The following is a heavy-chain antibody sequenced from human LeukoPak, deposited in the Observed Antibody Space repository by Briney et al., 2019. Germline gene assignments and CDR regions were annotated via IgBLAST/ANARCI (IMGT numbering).Heavy chain of an antibody. CDR2: IRYDGSNK. CDR1: GFTFSSYG. Sequence: GGSLRLSCAASGFTFSSYGMHWVRQAPGKGLEWVAFIRYDGSNKYYADSVKGRFTISRDNSKNPLYLQMNSLRAEDTAVYYCAKDRDCGGDCYPDYWGQGTLVTVSS. J-gene: IGHJ4*02. CDR3: AKDRDCGGDCYPDY. V-gene: IGHV3-30*02. D-gene: IGHD2-21*01.